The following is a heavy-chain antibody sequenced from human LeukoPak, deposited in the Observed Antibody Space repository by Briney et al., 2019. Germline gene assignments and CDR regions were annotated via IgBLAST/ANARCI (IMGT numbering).Heavy chain of an antibody. CDR2: IDPSDSYT. D-gene: IGHD3-22*01. CDR1: GYSFTSYW. J-gene: IGHJ3*02. CDR3: ARPLNYYDSSGYWDAFDI. Sequence: GESLKICCKGSGYSFTSYWISWVRQMPGKGLEWMGRIDPSDSYTNYSPSFQGHVTISADKSISTAYLQWSSPKASDTAMYYCARPLNYYDSSGYWDAFDIWGQGTMVTVSS. V-gene: IGHV5-10-1*01.